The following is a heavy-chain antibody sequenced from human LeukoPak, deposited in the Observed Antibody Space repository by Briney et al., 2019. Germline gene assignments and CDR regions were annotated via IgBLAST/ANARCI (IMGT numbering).Heavy chain of an antibody. CDR2: ISAYNGNT. D-gene: IGHD3-9*01. Sequence: ASVKVSCKASGYTFTSYGISWVRQAPGQGLEWMGWISAYNGNTNYAQKLQGRVTMTTDTSTSTAYMELRSLRSDDTAVYYCARDPSLGYFDWPDAFDIWGQGTMVTVSS. V-gene: IGHV1-18*01. CDR3: ARDPSLGYFDWPDAFDI. CDR1: GYTFTSYG. J-gene: IGHJ3*02.